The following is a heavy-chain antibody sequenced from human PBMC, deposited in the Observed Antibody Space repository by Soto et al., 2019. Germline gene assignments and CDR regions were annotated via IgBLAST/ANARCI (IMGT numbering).Heavy chain of an antibody. V-gene: IGHV1-3*01. J-gene: IGHJ4*02. Sequence: ASVKVSCKASGYTFTSYAMHWVRQAPGQRLEWMGWINAGNGNTKYSQKFQGRVTITRDTSASTAYMELSSLRSEDTAVYYCARDRGDSSDLDYWGQGTLVTVSS. D-gene: IGHD3-22*01. CDR2: INAGNGNT. CDR1: GYTFTSYA. CDR3: ARDRGDSSDLDY.